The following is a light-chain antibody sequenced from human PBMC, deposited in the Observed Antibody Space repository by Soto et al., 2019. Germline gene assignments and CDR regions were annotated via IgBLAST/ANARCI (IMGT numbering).Light chain of an antibody. V-gene: IGKV1-39*01. J-gene: IGKJ5*01. CDR3: QQSDAIPIT. CDR2: AAS. CDR1: QTISRN. Sequence: DIPLTQSPSSLSGSVARGLSIXWRASQTISRNLNWYQQKPGKAPKLLIYAASTLQSGVPSRFSGSGSGTDFTLAISSLQPEDFATYYCQQSDAIPITFGQGTRLEIK.